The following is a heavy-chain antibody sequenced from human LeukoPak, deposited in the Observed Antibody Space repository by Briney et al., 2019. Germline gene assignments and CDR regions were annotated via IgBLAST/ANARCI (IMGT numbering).Heavy chain of an antibody. Sequence: GGSLRLSCAASGFTFSNAWMSWVRQAPGKGLEWVGRIKSKTDGGTTDYAAPVKGRFTISRDDSKNTLYLQMNSLRAEDTAVYYCARDRKSSGWYVDRDYWGQGTLVTVSS. CDR3: ARDRKSSGWYVDRDY. V-gene: IGHV3-15*01. D-gene: IGHD6-19*01. CDR2: IKSKTDGGTT. CDR1: GFTFSNAW. J-gene: IGHJ4*02.